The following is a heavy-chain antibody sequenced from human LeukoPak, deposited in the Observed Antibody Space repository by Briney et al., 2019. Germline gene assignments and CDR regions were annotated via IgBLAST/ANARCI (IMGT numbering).Heavy chain of an antibody. D-gene: IGHD6-19*01. CDR1: GFTFSSYA. Sequence: TGGSLRLSCAASGFTFSSYAMSWVRQAPGKGLEWVSAISGSGGSTYCADSVKGRFTISRDNSKNTLYLQMNSLRAEDTAVYYCAKEVGSSGWFPFDYWGQGTLVTVSS. CDR3: AKEVGSSGWFPFDY. J-gene: IGHJ4*02. V-gene: IGHV3-23*01. CDR2: ISGSGGST.